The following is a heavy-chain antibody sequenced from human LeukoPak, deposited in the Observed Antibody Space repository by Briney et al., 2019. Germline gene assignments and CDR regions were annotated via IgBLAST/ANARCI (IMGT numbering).Heavy chain of an antibody. Sequence: ASVKVSSKASGYTFTGYYMHWVRQAPGQGLEGMGRINPNSGGTNYAQKFQGRVTMTRDTSISTAYMELSRLRSDDTAVYYCARDPSSGVGATMWGQGTLVTVSS. D-gene: IGHD1-26*01. CDR3: ARDPSSGVGATM. CDR1: GYTFTGYY. CDR2: INPNSGGT. V-gene: IGHV1-2*06. J-gene: IGHJ4*02.